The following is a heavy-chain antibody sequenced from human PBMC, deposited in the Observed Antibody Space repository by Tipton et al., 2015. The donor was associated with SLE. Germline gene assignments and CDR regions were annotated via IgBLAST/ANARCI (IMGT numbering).Heavy chain of an antibody. Sequence: QSGPEVKKPGASVKVSCKASGYTFTSYGISWVRQAPGQGLEWMGWISAYNVNINYAQKFLDRLTMTTDTSTSTAYMELRSLRSDDTAVYYCARVGDYGGLDYWGQGTLVTVSS. CDR2: ISAYNVNI. J-gene: IGHJ4*02. CDR3: ARVGDYGGLDY. D-gene: IGHD4-23*01. CDR1: GYTFTSYG. V-gene: IGHV1-18*01.